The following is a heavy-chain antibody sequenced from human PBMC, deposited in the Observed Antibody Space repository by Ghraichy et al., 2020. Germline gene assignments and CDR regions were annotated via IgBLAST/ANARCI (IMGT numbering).Heavy chain of an antibody. V-gene: IGHV4-59*07. CDR2: IYYSGST. J-gene: IGHJ4*02. D-gene: IGHD6-13*01. CDR3: AGHSNAWVPYYFDN. CDR1: GGSISDYY. Sequence: SHTLSLTCTVSGGSISDYYWTWIRQPPGKAFERIGYIYYSGSTNYNPSLKSRVTISLHTSKNQFSLRLSSVTAADTAVYYCAGHSNAWVPYYFDNWGQGARVSV.